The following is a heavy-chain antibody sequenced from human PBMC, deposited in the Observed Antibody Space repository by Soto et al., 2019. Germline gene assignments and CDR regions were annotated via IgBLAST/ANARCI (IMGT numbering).Heavy chain of an antibody. J-gene: IGHJ6*02. D-gene: IGHD2-15*01. CDR2: IWYDGSNK. Sequence: GGSLRLSCAASGFSFSSYGMHWVRQAPGKGLEWVAVIWYDGSNKYYADSVKGRFTISRDNSKNTLYLQMNSLRAEDTAVYYCAREGAKGVAAPWDYYYYGMDVWGQGTTVTVSS. V-gene: IGHV3-33*08. CDR3: AREGAKGVAAPWDYYYYGMDV. CDR1: GFSFSSYG.